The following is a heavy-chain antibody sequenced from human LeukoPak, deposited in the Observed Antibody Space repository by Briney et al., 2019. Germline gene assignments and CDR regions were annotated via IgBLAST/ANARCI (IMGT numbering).Heavy chain of an antibody. CDR2: IKQDGSDK. CDR1: GFTFSRYW. V-gene: IGHV3-7*03. J-gene: IGHJ1*01. CDR3: AKDGKQVVQKH. D-gene: IGHD6-13*01. Sequence: GGSLRLSCAASGFTFSRYWMSWVRQAPGKGLEWVANIKQDGSDKYYVDSVKGRFTISRDNAKKSLYLQMNSLRAEDTAVYYCAKDGKQVVQKHWGQGTLVTVSS.